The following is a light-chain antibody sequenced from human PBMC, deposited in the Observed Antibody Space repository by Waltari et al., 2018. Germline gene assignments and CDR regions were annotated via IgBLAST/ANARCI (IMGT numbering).Light chain of an antibody. V-gene: IGKV1-39*01. CDR2: ATS. CDR1: QSVRNF. CDR3: QQGYMTPRT. J-gene: IGKJ1*01. Sequence: DIQMTQSPSSLSASVGDRVTITCRASQSVRNFVNWYQQEPGKAPKLLIYATSSLQTGVPSRFSGSGSGTDFTLSISSLQPEEFAIYFCQQGYMTPRTFGQGTKVEIK.